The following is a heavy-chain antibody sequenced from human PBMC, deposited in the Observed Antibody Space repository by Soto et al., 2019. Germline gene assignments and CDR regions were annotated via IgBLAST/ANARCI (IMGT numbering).Heavy chain of an antibody. CDR2: TYYRSKWYK. V-gene: IGHV6-1*01. J-gene: IGHJ3*02. Sequence: SQTLSHTCVISGDSVSSNNVAWNWIRQSPSRGLEWLGRTYYRSKWYKNYAVSVKSRTTINADTSKNQFSLQLASVTPEDTAVYYCARGIISGIDICGDLTFFTVS. CDR1: GDSVSSNNVA. CDR3: ARGIISGIDI.